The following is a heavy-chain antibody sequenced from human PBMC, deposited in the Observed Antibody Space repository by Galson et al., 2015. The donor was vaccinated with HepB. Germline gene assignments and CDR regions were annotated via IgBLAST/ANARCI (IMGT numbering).Heavy chain of an antibody. CDR2: IYYSGST. D-gene: IGHD3-10*01. CDR1: GGSISSSSYY. Sequence: LSLTCTVSGGSISSSSYYWGWIRQPPGKGLEWIGYIYYSGSTNYNPSLKSRVTISVDTSKNQFSLKLSSVTAADTAVYYCARDEAGSGAGFDPWGQGTLVTISS. CDR3: ARDEAGSGAGFDP. V-gene: IGHV4-61*05. J-gene: IGHJ5*02.